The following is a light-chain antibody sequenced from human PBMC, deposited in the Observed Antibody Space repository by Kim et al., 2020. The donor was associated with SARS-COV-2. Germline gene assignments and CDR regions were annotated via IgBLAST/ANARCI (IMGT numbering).Light chain of an antibody. Sequence: SYELTQLPSVSVSPGQTASITCSGDNLGDEHVWWYQQKPGQSPVLVIDQDNKRPSGIPERFSASNSGNTATLTISGTHAMDEADYYCQAWDTDNSRIFGGGTQLTVL. CDR2: QDN. CDR1: NLGDEH. J-gene: IGLJ2*01. V-gene: IGLV3-1*01. CDR3: QAWDTDNSRI.